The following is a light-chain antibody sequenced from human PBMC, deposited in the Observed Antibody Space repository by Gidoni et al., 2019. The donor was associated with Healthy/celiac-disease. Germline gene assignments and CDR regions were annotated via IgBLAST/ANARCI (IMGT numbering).Light chain of an antibody. J-gene: IGKJ1*01. CDR2: TVA. CDR1: QSLVHSDGNTY. CDR3: MQGTHWPWT. V-gene: IGKV2-30*02. Sequence: DAGMTQSPRSLPVTLGQPASISCRSSQSLVHSDGNTYLNWFQQRPGPSPRRLIYTVANRDSGLPDRFSGSGSGTDFTLKISRVEAEYVGVYYCMQGTHWPWTFGQGTKVEIK.